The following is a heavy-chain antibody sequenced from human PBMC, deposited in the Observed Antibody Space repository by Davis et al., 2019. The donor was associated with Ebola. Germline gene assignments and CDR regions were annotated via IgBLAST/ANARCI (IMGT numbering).Heavy chain of an antibody. D-gene: IGHD5-24*01. Sequence: MPSETLSLTCTVSGYSINRGFTWGWIRQPPGKGLEWIGSIYHSGSTNYSPSLKSRVTISADTSKNQFSLRLKSVTAADTAVYYCARLKDGDGYPIDYWGQGTLVTVSS. CDR1: GYSINRGFT. CDR2: IYHSGST. V-gene: IGHV4-38-2*02. J-gene: IGHJ4*02. CDR3: ARLKDGDGYPIDY.